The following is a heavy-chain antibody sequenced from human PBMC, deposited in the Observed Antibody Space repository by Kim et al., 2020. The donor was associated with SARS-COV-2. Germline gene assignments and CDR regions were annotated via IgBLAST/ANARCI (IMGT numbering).Heavy chain of an antibody. CDR2: ISSSSSYI. D-gene: IGHD3-10*01. Sequence: GGSLRLSCAASGFTFSSYSMNWVRQAPGKGLEWVSSISSSSSYIYYADSVKGRFTISRDNAKNSLYLQMNSLRAEDTAVYYCARKGILWFGGMDVWGQGTTVTVSS. CDR3: ARKGILWFGGMDV. V-gene: IGHV3-21*01. J-gene: IGHJ6*02. CDR1: GFTFSSYS.